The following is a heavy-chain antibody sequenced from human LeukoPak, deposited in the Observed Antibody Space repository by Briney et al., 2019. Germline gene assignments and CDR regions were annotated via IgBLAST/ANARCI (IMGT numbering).Heavy chain of an antibody. CDR1: GGSISSSSYY. CDR2: IYYSGST. J-gene: IGHJ4*02. V-gene: IGHV4-39*07. CDR3: ARVEHLAPFFDY. Sequence: SETLSLTCTVSGGSISSSSYYWGWLRQPPGKGLEWIGSIYYSGSTYYNPSLKSRVTISVDTSKNQFSLRLSSVTAADTAVYYCARVEHLAPFFDYWGQGTLVTVSS. D-gene: IGHD1-26*01.